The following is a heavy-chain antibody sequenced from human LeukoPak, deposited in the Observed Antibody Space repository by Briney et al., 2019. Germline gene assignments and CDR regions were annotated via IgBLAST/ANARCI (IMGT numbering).Heavy chain of an antibody. V-gene: IGHV3-23*01. CDR2: ISGSGGST. CDR3: AKDPQWELPEYFQH. J-gene: IGHJ1*01. CDR1: GGSISSSSYY. Sequence: ETLSLTCTVSGGSISSSSYYWGWIRQAPGKGLEWVSAISGSGGSTYYADSVKGRFTISRDNSKNTLYLQMNSLRAEDTAVYYCAKDPQWELPEYFQHWGQGTLVTVSS. D-gene: IGHD1-26*01.